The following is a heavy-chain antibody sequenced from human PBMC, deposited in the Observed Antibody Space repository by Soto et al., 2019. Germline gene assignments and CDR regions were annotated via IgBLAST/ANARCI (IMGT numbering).Heavy chain of an antibody. CDR2: IYYSGST. D-gene: IGHD3-16*02. V-gene: IGHV4-31*03. CDR1: GGSISSGGYY. J-gene: IGHJ4*02. Sequence: QVQLQESGPGLVKPSQTLSLTCTVSGGSISSGGYYWSWIRQHPGKGLEWIGYIYYSGSTYYNPSLKSRVTISVDTSKNQFSLKLSSVTAADTAVYYCARVSGDGDDYIWGSYRQYYFDYWGQGTLVTVSS. CDR3: ARVSGDGDDYIWGSYRQYYFDY.